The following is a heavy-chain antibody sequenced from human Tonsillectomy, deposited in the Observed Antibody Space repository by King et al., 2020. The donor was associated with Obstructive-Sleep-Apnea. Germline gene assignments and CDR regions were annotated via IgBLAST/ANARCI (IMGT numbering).Heavy chain of an antibody. CDR3: VNNYDFWSGYYPYGMDV. Sequence: VQLGESGGGLVQPGGSLRLSCVASGFTFSTYSMNWVRQAPGKGLEWISHISSSSSTTYYADSVKGRFTSSRNNAKNSLYLQMNSLRAEDTAVYYCVNNYDFWSGYYPYGMDVWGQGTTVTVSS. CDR2: ISSSSSTT. V-gene: IGHV3-48*04. CDR1: GFTFSTYS. J-gene: IGHJ6*02. D-gene: IGHD3-3*01.